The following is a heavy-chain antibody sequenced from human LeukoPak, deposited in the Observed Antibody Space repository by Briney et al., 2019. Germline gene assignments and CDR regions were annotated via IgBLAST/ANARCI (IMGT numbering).Heavy chain of an antibody. Sequence: PSETLSLTCAVSGGSISSSNWWSWVRQPPGKGLEWIGEIYHSGSTNYNPSLKSRVTISVDKSKNQFSLKPSSVTAADTAVYYCARNRVTYSSSWGSGLDHAFDIWGQGTMVTVSS. CDR1: GGSISSSNW. J-gene: IGHJ3*02. CDR3: ARNRVTYSSSWGSGLDHAFDI. D-gene: IGHD6-13*01. V-gene: IGHV4-4*02. CDR2: IYHSGST.